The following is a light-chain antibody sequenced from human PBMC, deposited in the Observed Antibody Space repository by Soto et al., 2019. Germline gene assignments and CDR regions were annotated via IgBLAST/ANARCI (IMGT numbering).Light chain of an antibody. CDR3: QHYGSSPRT. Sequence: EIVLTQSPGTLSLSPGERATLSCRASQTIRNNYLAWYQQQSGQAPRLLIYDTSIRAAGIPDRFSVSGSGTDFTLTISRLEPEDFAVYYCQHYGSSPRTFGQGTKLEIK. CDR1: QTIRNNY. V-gene: IGKV3-20*01. CDR2: DTS. J-gene: IGKJ2*01.